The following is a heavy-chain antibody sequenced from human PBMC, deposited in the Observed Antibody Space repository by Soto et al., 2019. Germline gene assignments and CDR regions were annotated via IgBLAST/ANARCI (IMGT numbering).Heavy chain of an antibody. CDR1: GFTFSSYS. J-gene: IGHJ5*02. CDR2: ISSSSSYI. CDR3: ARGAGIAICGGPPHRSLFGP. V-gene: IGHV3-21*01. Sequence: EVQLVESGGGLVKPGGSLRLSCAASGFTFSSYSMNWVRQAPGKGLEWVSSISSSSSYIYYADSVKGRFTISRDNAKNSLYQQMNSLRAEDTAVYYCARGAGIAICGGPPHRSLFGPWGQGNLVTVSS. D-gene: IGHD3-3*01.